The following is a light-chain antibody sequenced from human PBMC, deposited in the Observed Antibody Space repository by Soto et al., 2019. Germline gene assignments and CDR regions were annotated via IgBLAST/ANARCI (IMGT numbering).Light chain of an antibody. V-gene: IGKV1-5*03. CDR3: KQYNLYSPYT. CDR1: QSIDNW. Sequence: DAQMTQSPSTLSASVGDRVTITCRVSQSIDNWLAWYQQKPGKAPKLLIYKASTLQSGVPSRFSGSGWGTEFTLTISSLQPYVFATYYCKQYNLYSPYTFGQGTRLAI. CDR2: KAS. J-gene: IGKJ2*01.